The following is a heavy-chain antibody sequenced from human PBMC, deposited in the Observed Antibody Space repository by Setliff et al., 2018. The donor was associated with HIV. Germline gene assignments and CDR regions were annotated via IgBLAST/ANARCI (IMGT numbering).Heavy chain of an antibody. D-gene: IGHD6-13*01. V-gene: IGHV1-18*01. CDR2: ISDYNGKI. CDR3: ARSEHSSSWYLGVDYYYYGMDV. Sequence: GASVKVSCKASGNTFGRFDISWVRQAPGQGLEWVGWISDYNGKINYAQKFQGRVTLTTDTSTSTAYMELRSLRSDDTAVYYCARSEHSSSWYLGVDYYYYGMDVWGQGTTVTVSS. CDR1: GNTFGRFD. J-gene: IGHJ6*02.